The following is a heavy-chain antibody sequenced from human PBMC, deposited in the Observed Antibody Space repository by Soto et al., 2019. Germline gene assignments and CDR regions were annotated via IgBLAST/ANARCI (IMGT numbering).Heavy chain of an antibody. CDR1: GFSFTPYS. D-gene: IGHD3-9*01. CDR2: ISTSSSTI. J-gene: IGHJ4*02. V-gene: IGHV3-48*01. Sequence: EVQLVESGGGLVQPGGSLRLSCAASGFSFTPYSMTWVRQAPGKWLEWVSYISTSSSTIYYADSVKGRFTISRDNANNNLHLQMNSLRAEETAVYYCARADILTGDHFDFGGQGTLVTVSS. CDR3: ARADILTGDHFDF.